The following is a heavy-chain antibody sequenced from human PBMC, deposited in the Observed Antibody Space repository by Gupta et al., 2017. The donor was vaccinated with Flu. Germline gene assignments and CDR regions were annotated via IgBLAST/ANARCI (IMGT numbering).Heavy chain of an antibody. CDR2: IYYSGST. D-gene: IGHD6-6*01. V-gene: IGHV4-59*01. J-gene: IGHJ6*02. CDR3: ARDDSEYSSPYGMDV. CDR1: GGSISSYY. Sequence: QVQLQESGPGLVKPSETLSLTCTVSGGSISSYYWSWIRQPPGKGLEWIGYIYYSGSTNYNPSLKSRVTISVDTSKNQFSLKLSSVTAADTAVYYCARDDSEYSSPYGMDVWGQGTTVPVSS.